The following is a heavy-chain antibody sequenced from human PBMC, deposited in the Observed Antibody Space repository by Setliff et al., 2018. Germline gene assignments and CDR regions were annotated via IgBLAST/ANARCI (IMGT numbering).Heavy chain of an antibody. V-gene: IGHV4-39*07. D-gene: IGHD3-3*01. CDR3: ASTPDGDLYCNFWSGYYLTLDY. CDR1: GGSISSSSYY. CDR2: IYYSGST. J-gene: IGHJ4*02. Sequence: PSETLSLTCTVSGGSISSSSYYWGWIRQPPGKGLEWIGSIYYSGSTYYNPSLKSRVTISVDTSKNQFSLKLSSVTAADTAVYYCASTPDGDLYCNFWSGYYLTLDYWGQGTLVTVS.